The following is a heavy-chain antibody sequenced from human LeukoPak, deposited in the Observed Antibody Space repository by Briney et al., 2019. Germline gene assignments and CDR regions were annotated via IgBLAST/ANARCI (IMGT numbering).Heavy chain of an antibody. CDR2: ISYDGSNK. CDR1: GFTFSSYA. CDR3: AREAVAGNFDY. J-gene: IGHJ4*02. D-gene: IGHD6-19*01. Sequence: GRSLRLSCAASGFTFSSYAMHWVRQAPGKGLEWVAVISYDGSNKYYADSVKGRFTISRDNSKNTLYLQMDSLRAEDTAVYYCAREAVAGNFDYWGQGTLVTVSS. V-gene: IGHV3-30*04.